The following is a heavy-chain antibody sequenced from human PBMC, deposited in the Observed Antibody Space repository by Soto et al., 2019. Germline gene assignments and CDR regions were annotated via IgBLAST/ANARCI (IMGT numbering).Heavy chain of an antibody. J-gene: IGHJ6*02. CDR1: GYTFTSYA. V-gene: IGHV1-3*01. CDR3: ARDISIAWLGYYYYGMDV. Sequence: EASVKVSCKASGYTFTSYAMHWVRQAPGQRLEWMGWINAGNGNTKYSQKFQGRVTITRDTSASTAYMELSSLRSEDTAVYYCARDISIAWLGYYYYGMDVWGQGTTVTVSS. CDR2: INAGNGNT. D-gene: IGHD6-6*01.